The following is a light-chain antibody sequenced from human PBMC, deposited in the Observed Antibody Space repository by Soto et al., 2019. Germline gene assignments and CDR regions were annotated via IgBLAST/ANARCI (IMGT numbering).Light chain of an antibody. J-gene: IGKJ1*01. V-gene: IGKV3-15*01. Sequence: EIVMTQSPATLSVSPGETATLSCRASQSLTSYLAWYQQKPDQAPRLLIYGISTRATDIPARFSGSGSGTDFTLTISSLQPDDFATYYCQQYNSYPVTFGQGTKVDIK. CDR1: QSLTSY. CDR2: GIS. CDR3: QQYNSYPVT.